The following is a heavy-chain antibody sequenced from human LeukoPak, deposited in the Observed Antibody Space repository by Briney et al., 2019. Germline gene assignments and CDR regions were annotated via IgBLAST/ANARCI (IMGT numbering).Heavy chain of an antibody. D-gene: IGHD4-17*01. V-gene: IGHV3-7*01. J-gene: IGHJ4*02. CDR1: GFTFSSYW. Sequence: GGSLRLSCAASGFTFSSYWMSWVRQAPGKGLEWVANIKQDGSEKYYVDSVKGRFTISRDNAKNSLYLQMNSLRAEDTAVHYCARDRMDYEADYWGQGTLVTVSS. CDR3: ARDRMDYEADY. CDR2: IKQDGSEK.